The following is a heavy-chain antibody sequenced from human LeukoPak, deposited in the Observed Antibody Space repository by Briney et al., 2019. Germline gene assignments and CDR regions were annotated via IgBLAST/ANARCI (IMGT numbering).Heavy chain of an antibody. Sequence: SVKVSCKASGGTFSSYAISWVRQAPGQGLEWMGRIIPILGIANYAQKFQGRVTITADKSTSTAYMELSSLRSEDTAVYYCARVGGTTRQFDYWGQGTLVTVSS. CDR1: GGTFSSYA. CDR3: ARVGGTTRQFDY. D-gene: IGHD1-14*01. J-gene: IGHJ4*02. CDR2: IIPILGIA. V-gene: IGHV1-69*04.